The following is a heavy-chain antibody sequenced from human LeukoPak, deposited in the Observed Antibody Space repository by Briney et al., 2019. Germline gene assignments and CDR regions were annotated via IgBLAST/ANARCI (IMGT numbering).Heavy chain of an antibody. J-gene: IGHJ4*02. CDR1: GFTFSSYW. V-gene: IGHV3-7*01. CDR2: IKQDGSEK. D-gene: IGHD3-10*01. CDR3: ASLMRLRGVHVSDH. Sequence: GGSLRLSCAASGFTFSSYWMSWVRQAPGKGLEWVANIKQDGSEKYYVDSVKGRFTISRDNAKNSLYLQMNSLRAEDTAVYCCASLMRLRGVHVSDHWGQGTLVTVSS.